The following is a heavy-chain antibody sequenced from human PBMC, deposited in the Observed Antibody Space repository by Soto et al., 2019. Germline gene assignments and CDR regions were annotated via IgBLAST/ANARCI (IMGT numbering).Heavy chain of an antibody. Sequence: GESLKISCKGSGYSFTSYLIGWVRQMPGKGLEWMGIIYPGDSDTRYSPSFQGQVTISADKSVSTAYLQWSSLKASDTAMYYCARYGSGSYYPPDYWGQGTLVTVSS. CDR1: GYSFTSYL. J-gene: IGHJ4*02. CDR3: ARYGSGSYYPPDY. V-gene: IGHV5-51*01. D-gene: IGHD3-10*01. CDR2: IYPGDSDT.